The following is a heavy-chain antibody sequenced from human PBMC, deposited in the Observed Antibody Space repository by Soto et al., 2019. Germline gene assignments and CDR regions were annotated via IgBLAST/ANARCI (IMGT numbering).Heavy chain of an antibody. Sequence: QVQLVESGGGLVKPGGSLRLSCAASRFTFSDYYMSWIRQAPGKGLEWVSYISSSSSYTNYADSVKGRFTISRDNAKNSLYLQMNSLRAEDTAVSYCARDRPDYDFLMGHWFDPWGQGTLVTVSS. V-gene: IGHV3-11*06. J-gene: IGHJ5*02. CDR2: ISSSSSYT. CDR3: ARDRPDYDFLMGHWFDP. D-gene: IGHD3-3*01. CDR1: RFTFSDYY.